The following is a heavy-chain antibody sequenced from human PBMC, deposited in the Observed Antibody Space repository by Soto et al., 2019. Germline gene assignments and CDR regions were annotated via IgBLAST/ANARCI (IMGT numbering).Heavy chain of an antibody. V-gene: IGHV1-69*01. D-gene: IGHD2-8*02. CDR3: ATVDRSVALVGWFDP. CDR1: GGTFSSYV. CDR2: IIPVSGTA. J-gene: IGHJ5*02. Sequence: QVHLEQSGAEVKKPGSSVKVSCKFSGGTFSSYVIIWVRQAPGQGLEWMGRIIPVSGTANYAQKFHGRVTISADAATNTAYMEVSSVRFDDTAVYYCATVDRSVALVGWFDPWGQGTLVTVSS.